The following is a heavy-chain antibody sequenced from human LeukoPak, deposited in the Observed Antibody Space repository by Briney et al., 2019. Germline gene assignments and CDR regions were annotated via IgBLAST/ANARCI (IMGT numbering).Heavy chain of an antibody. D-gene: IGHD6-19*01. CDR2: ISGSGGST. J-gene: IGHJ4*02. CDR1: GFTFSSNA. Sequence: GGSLRLSCAASGFTFSSNAMSWVRQAPGKGLEWVSAISGSGGSTYYADSVRGRFTISRDNSKNTVYLQMNSLRAEDTAVYYCAKTTIGYSSGRYPGWPVDYWGQGTLVTVSS. V-gene: IGHV3-23*01. CDR3: AKTTIGYSSGRYPGWPVDY.